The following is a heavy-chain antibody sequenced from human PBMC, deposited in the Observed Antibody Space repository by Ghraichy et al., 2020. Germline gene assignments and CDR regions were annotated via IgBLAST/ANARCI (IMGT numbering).Heavy chain of an antibody. CDR2: TYYRTKWYD. V-gene: IGHV6-1*01. CDR1: GDSVSSTSAI. D-gene: IGHD1-14*01. J-gene: IGHJ4*02. Sequence: SQTLSLTCAISGDSVSSTSAIWNWIRQSPSRGLEWLGRTYYRTKWYDDYAVSVRGRITVNPDTSRNQFSLQLNTVTPEDTAVYYCARGGSGYNAGRFDYWGQGILVTVSS. CDR3: ARGGSGYNAGRFDY.